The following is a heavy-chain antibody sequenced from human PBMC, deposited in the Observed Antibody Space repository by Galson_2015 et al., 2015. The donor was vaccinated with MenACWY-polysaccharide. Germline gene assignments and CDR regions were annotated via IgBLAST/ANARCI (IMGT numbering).Heavy chain of an antibody. CDR2: IYYSGTT. D-gene: IGHD6-25*01. J-gene: IGHJ5*02. V-gene: IGHV4-61*01. CDR3: ARLTPTFSSGWRINWFDP. Sequence: SETLSLTCRVSVGSVTSSNHSWSWIRQPPGKGLEWIGYIYYSGTTKYNPSLKSRVTISVDTSKNQFSLKVTSVTAADTAVYYCARLTPTFSSGWRINWFDPWGQGSLVSVSS. CDR1: VGSVTSSNHS.